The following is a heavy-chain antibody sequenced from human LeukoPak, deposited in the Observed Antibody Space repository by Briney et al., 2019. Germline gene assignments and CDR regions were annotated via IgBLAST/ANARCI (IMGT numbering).Heavy chain of an antibody. CDR1: GFTISSYE. Sequence: PGGSLRLSCAASGFTISSYEMKWVRQAPGKGLEWVSYISSSGSTIYCADSVKGRFTISRDNAKTSLYLQMNSLKTEDTAVYYCTRVRLGITTRFFDYWGQGTLVTVSS. V-gene: IGHV3-48*03. D-gene: IGHD3-22*01. J-gene: IGHJ4*02. CDR2: ISSSGSTI. CDR3: TRVRLGITTRFFDY.